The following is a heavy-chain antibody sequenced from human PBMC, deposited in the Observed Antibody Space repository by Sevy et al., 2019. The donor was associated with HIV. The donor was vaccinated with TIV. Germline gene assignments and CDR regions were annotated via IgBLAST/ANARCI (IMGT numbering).Heavy chain of an antibody. CDR2: IKQDGSEK. J-gene: IGHJ4*02. Sequence: GFLRLSCAASGFTFSSYWMSWVRQAPGKGLEWVANIKQDGSEKYYVDSVKGRFTISRDNAKNSLYLQMNSLRAEDTAVYYCARDGQFITMVRGVNGLDYWGQGTLVTVSS. CDR3: ARDGQFITMVRGVNGLDY. CDR1: GFTFSSYW. D-gene: IGHD3-10*01. V-gene: IGHV3-7*03.